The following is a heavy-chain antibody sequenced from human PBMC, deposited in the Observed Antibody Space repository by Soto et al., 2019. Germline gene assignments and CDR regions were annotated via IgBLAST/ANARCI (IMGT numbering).Heavy chain of an antibody. J-gene: IGHJ5*02. CDR3: ARELSWSSPNWFDP. D-gene: IGHD3-16*02. CDR1: GGTFSSYA. V-gene: IGHV1-69*13. CDR2: IIPIFGTA. Sequence: SLKVSCKASGGTFSSYAISWVRQAPGQGLQWMGGIIPIFGTANYAQKFQGGVTITADESTSTAYMELSSLRSEDTAVYYCARELSWSSPNWFDPWGQGTLVTVSS.